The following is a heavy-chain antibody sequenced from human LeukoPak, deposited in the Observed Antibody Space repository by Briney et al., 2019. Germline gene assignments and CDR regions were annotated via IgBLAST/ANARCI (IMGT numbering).Heavy chain of an antibody. CDR1: GGPIRSYY. V-gene: IGHV4-34*01. CDR3: ARSPSGGGKDAFDI. CDR2: INHSGST. J-gene: IGHJ3*02. D-gene: IGHD2-2*01. Sequence: SETLSLTCTVSGGPIRSYYWSWIRQPPGKGLEWIGEINHSGSTNYNPSLKSRVTISVDTSKNHFSLKLSSVTAADTAVYYCARSPSGGGKDAFDIWGQGTMVTVSS.